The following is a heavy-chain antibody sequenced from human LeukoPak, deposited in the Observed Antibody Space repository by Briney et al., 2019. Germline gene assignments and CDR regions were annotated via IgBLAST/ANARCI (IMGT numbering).Heavy chain of an antibody. CDR1: GYTFTSYG. CDR3: ARDNPPYYYGSGSYYKPVDY. Sequence: ASVKVSCKASGYTFTSYGISWVRQAPGQGLEWMGWISAYNGNTNYAQKLQGRVTMTTDTSTSTAYMELRSLRSDDTAVYYCARDNPPYYYGSGSYYKPVDYWGQGTLVTVSS. CDR2: ISAYNGNT. V-gene: IGHV1-18*01. D-gene: IGHD3-10*01. J-gene: IGHJ4*02.